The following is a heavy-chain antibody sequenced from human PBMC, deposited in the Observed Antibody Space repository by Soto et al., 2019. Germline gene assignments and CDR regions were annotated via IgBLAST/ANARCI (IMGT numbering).Heavy chain of an antibody. CDR2: MSPNSENK. Sequence: ASVKVSCKTSGYTFTNFDVNWVRQAAGQGLEWMGWMSPNSENKGYAQKFQGRVSMTRDTSITTAYMELSSLRSEDTAVYYCTRGGGVLINYGLDVWGQGXTVTVYS. CDR1: GYTFTNFD. J-gene: IGHJ6*02. D-gene: IGHD3-16*01. V-gene: IGHV1-8*01. CDR3: TRGGGVLINYGLDV.